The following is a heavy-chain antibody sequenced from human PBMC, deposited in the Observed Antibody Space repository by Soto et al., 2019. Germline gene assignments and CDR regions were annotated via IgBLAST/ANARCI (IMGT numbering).Heavy chain of an antibody. CDR2: INHSGRT. V-gene: IGHV4-34*09. D-gene: IGHD6-13*01. CDR3: ARVFSDSSSFFDP. Sequence: SETLSLTCAVYGGSFSGYYWSWIRQPPGKGLEWIGEINHSGRTYYNPSLKSRVTISVDTSKNQFSLKVSSVTGADTAVYYCARVFSDSSSFFDPWGQGTLVTVSS. J-gene: IGHJ5*02. CDR1: GGSFSGYY.